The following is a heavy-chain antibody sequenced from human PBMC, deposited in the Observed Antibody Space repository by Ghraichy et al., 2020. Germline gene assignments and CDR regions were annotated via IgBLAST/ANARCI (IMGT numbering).Heavy chain of an antibody. CDR2: INSDGSTT. CDR3: ARRLWGESSW. V-gene: IGHV3-74*01. CDR1: GFTLSNYW. Sequence: GGSLRLSCAASGFTLSNYWMHWVRQAPGKGLVWVSHINSDGSTTDYADSVKGRFTISRDNAKNTLYLQMNSLRVEDTAVYYCARRLWGESSWWGQGTLVPVSS. J-gene: IGHJ4*02. D-gene: IGHD3-16*01.